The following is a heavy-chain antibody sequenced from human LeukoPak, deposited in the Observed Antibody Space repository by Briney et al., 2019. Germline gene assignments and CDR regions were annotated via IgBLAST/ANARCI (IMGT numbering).Heavy chain of an antibody. V-gene: IGHV3-33*01. Sequence: GGSLRLSCAASGFILSTHGMHWVRQAPGKGLEWVAGMWYDGGREDYADSVKGRFTISRDMSKNTLNLQMNSLRVEDTAMFYCARDLSFGSLDFRGQGTLVTVSS. D-gene: IGHD1-26*01. CDR1: GFILSTHG. J-gene: IGHJ4*02. CDR3: ARDLSFGSLDF. CDR2: MWYDGGRE.